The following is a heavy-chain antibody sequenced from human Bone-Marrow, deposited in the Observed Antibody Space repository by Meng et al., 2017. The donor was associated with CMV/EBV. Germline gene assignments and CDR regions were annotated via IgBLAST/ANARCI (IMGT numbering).Heavy chain of an antibody. CDR3: AREGGIAARPYYYYGMDV. CDR2: INHSGST. V-gene: IGHV4-34*01. J-gene: IGHJ6*02. D-gene: IGHD6-6*01. CDR1: GGSFSGYY. Sequence: SETLSLTCAVYGGSFSGYYWSWIRQPPGKGLEWIGEINHSGSTNYNPSLKSRVTISVDTSKNQFSLKLSSVTAADTAVYYCAREGGIAARPYYYYGMDVWGQGTTVTVSS.